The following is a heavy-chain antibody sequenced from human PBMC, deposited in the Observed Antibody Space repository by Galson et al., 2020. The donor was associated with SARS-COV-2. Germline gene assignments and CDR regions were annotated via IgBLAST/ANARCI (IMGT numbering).Heavy chain of an antibody. CDR2: IYNTGST. CDR3: ARDATSSCWFDWFDA. J-gene: IGHJ5*02. V-gene: IGHV4-39*07. D-gene: IGHD6-19*01. Sequence: SETLSLTCSVSGGSISSTSYLWGWIRQPPGKGLQWIGSIYNTGSTQYNPSLESRATISVDTSKNHFSLKLSSVTAADTAVYYCARDATSSCWFDWFDAWGRGTLVTVSS. CDR1: GGSISSTSYL.